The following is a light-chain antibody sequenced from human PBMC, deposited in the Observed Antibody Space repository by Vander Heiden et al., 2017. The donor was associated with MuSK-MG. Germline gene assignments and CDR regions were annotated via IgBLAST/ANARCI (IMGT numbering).Light chain of an antibody. V-gene: IGLV2-14*01. CDR2: DVS. CDR1: SSDVGGYNY. CDR3: SSYTSSSTLV. J-gene: IGLJ1*01. Sequence: QSALTQPASASGSPGPSITISCPGTSSDVGGYNYVSWCQQHPGKAPKLMIYDVSNRPSGVSNRFSGSKSGNTASLTISGLQAEDEADYYCSSYTSSSTLVFGTGTKVTVI.